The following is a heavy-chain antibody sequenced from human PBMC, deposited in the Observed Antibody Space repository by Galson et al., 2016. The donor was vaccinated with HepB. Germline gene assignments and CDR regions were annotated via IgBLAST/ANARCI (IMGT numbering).Heavy chain of an antibody. V-gene: IGHV3-7*03. CDR3: ARDPIRRDGYTPDY. CDR1: GFTFSDCW. Sequence: SLRLSCAASGFTFSDCWMAWVRQAPGKGLEWVANIKQDGSQKYYVDSVKGRFTISRDNTKNSLYLQMNTLRAEDTALYYCARDPIRRDGYTPDYWGQGILVIVSS. CDR2: IKQDGSQK. D-gene: IGHD5-24*01. J-gene: IGHJ4*02.